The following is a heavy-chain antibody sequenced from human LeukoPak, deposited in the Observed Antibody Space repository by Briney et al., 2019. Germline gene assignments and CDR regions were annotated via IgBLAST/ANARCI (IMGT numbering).Heavy chain of an antibody. D-gene: IGHD3-22*01. Sequence: GGSLKLSCAASGFPFSSYAMSWAPQAPGKGLEGVPGISTSGGSTSYADSVKGRFTISRDNPRNTLYMQMNSLRAEDTAVYYCAIMHRYYDGSGYWVQWGQGTLVTVSS. V-gene: IGHV3-23*01. CDR2: ISTSGGST. CDR1: GFPFSSYA. J-gene: IGHJ4*02. CDR3: AIMHRYYDGSGYWVQ.